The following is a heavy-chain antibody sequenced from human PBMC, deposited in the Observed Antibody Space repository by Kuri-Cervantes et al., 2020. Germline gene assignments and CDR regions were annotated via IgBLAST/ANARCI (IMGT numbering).Heavy chain of an antibody. D-gene: IGHD6-13*01. CDR2: ISAYNGNT. Sequence: ASVKVSCKASGYTFTSYGISWVRQAPGQGLEWMGWISAYNGNTNYAQKFQGRVTMTRDTSTSTVYMELSSLRSEDTAVYYCARGGEKVAAAGTSYYYYGMDVWGQGTTVTVSS. CDR3: ARGGEKVAAAGTSYYYYGMDV. CDR1: GYTFTSYG. J-gene: IGHJ6*02. V-gene: IGHV1-18*01.